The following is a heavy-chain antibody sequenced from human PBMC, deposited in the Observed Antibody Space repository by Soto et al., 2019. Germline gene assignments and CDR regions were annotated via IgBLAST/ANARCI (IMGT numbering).Heavy chain of an antibody. CDR1: GGSISSSSYY. J-gene: IGHJ4*02. CDR2: IYYSGST. CDR3: ARHVAQASSGWYLVDYFDY. D-gene: IGHD6-19*01. Sequence: SETLSLTCTVSGGSISSSSYYWGWIRQPPGKGLEWIGSIYYSGSTYYNPSLKSRVTISVDTSKNQFSLKLSPVTAADTAVYYCARHVAQASSGWYLVDYFDYWGQGTLVTVSS. V-gene: IGHV4-39*01.